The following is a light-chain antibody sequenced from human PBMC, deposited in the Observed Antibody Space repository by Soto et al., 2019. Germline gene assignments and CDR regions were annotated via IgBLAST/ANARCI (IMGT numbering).Light chain of an antibody. J-gene: IGKJ1*01. Sequence: DIVMTQSPDSLAVSLGERATINCKSSQSILYSSNNKTYLAWYQQKPGQPPKLLFYWASNRDSGVRDRFSDSGYETEFTLTISSLKAEDVGVYYCQQYYGTLPTFGHGTKVEIK. V-gene: IGKV4-1*01. CDR1: QSILYSSNNKTY. CDR3: QQYYGTLPT. CDR2: WAS.